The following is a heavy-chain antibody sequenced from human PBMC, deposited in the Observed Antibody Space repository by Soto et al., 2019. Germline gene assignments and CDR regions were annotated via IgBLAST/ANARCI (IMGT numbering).Heavy chain of an antibody. Sequence: HPGGSLRLSCAASGFTFSSYGMHWVRQAPGKGLEWVAVISYDGSNKYYADSVKGRFTISGDNSKNTLYLQMNSLRAEDTAVYYCARDQDYSSSSLLAYWGQGTLVTVSS. CDR2: ISYDGSNK. J-gene: IGHJ4*02. CDR3: ARDQDYSSSSLLAY. CDR1: GFTFSSYG. V-gene: IGHV3-30*03. D-gene: IGHD6-13*01.